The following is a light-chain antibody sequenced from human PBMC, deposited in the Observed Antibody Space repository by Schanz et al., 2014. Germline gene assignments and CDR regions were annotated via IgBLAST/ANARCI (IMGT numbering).Light chain of an antibody. CDR3: QQRPSWPLT. CDR1: QSVSSS. Sequence: EIVLTQSPATLSLSPGERATLSCRASQSVSSSLAWYQQKPGQAPRLLIYDTSKRTTGVPARFSGSGSGTVFTLTNSRLEPEDFAGYFCQQRPSWPLTFGGGTKVEIK. J-gene: IGKJ4*01. CDR2: DTS. V-gene: IGKV3-11*01.